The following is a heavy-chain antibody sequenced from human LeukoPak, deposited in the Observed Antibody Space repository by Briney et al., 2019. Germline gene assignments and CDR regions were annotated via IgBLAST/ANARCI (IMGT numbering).Heavy chain of an antibody. Sequence: GGSLRLSCEVSGSTFRNYWMSWIRQVPGKGLEWLACIKRDGSERHYVGSVKGRFTISRDNAKNSLYLQMNSLRAEDTAVYYCARLSVGSGWGFDYWGQGTLVTVSS. J-gene: IGHJ4*02. CDR3: ARLSVGSGWGFDY. D-gene: IGHD6-19*01. CDR2: IKRDGSER. CDR1: GSTFRNYW. V-gene: IGHV3-7*01.